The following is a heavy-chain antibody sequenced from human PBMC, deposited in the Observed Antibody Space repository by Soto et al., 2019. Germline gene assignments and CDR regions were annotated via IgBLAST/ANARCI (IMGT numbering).Heavy chain of an antibody. V-gene: IGHV4-31*03. CDR3: ARVGYSSGWYYFDY. D-gene: IGHD6-19*01. Sequence: SETLSLTCTVSGGSISSGGYYWSWIRQHPGKGLEWIGYIYYSGSTYYNPSLKSRVTISVDTSKNQFSLKLSSVTAADTAVYYCARVGYSSGWYYFDYWGQGTLVTVSS. CDR2: IYYSGST. J-gene: IGHJ4*02. CDR1: GGSISSGGYY.